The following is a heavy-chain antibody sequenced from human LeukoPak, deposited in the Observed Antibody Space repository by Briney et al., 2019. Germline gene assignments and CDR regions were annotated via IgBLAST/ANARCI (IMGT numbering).Heavy chain of an antibody. Sequence: GGSLRLSCAASGFTFSDTWMHWVRQAPGKGLVWVSRIRSDGSDTRYAESVKGRFTISRDNAKNSLYLQMNSLRAEDTAVYYCARDLTTADAFDIWGQGTMVTVSS. V-gene: IGHV3-74*01. J-gene: IGHJ3*02. CDR2: IRSDGSDT. D-gene: IGHD4-17*01. CDR3: ARDLTTADAFDI. CDR1: GFTFSDTW.